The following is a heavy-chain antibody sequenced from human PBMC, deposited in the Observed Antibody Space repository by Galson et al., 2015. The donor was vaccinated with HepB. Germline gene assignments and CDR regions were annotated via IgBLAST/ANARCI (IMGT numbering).Heavy chain of an antibody. CDR2: IYYSGST. CDR1: GGSISRSSYY. CDR3: ARDSPEGVGAVFDY. V-gene: IGHV4-39*07. Sequence: LSLTCTVSGGSISRSSYYWGWIRQPPGKGLEWIGSIYYSGSTYYNPSLKSRVTISVDTSKNQFSLKLSSVTAADTAVHYCARDSPEGVGAVFDYWGQGALVTVSS. D-gene: IGHD1-26*01. J-gene: IGHJ4*02.